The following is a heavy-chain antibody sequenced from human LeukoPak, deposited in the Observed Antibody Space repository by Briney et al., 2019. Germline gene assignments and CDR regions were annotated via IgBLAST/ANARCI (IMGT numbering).Heavy chain of an antibody. V-gene: IGHV1-58*02. CDR2: IVVGSGNT. Sequence: ASVKVSCKASGFTFTSSAMQWVRQARGQRLEWIGWIVVGSGNTNYAQKFQERVTITRDMSTSTAYMELSSLRSEDTAVYYCARGRGFGESRPRVFDYWGQGTLVTVSS. D-gene: IGHD3-10*01. J-gene: IGHJ4*02. CDR1: GFTFTSSA. CDR3: ARGRGFGESRPRVFDY.